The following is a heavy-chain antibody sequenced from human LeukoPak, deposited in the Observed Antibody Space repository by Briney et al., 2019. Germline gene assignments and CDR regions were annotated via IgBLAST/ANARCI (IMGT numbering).Heavy chain of an antibody. J-gene: IGHJ6*02. CDR3: VHCGGDCYPCCGMDG. Sequence: GGSLRLSCVVSGLSFSRYGMHWVRQAPGKGLDWVAVIWYDGDTKYYADSVKGRFTISRDNSKNTLFLQMNSLRAEDTAVYYCVHCGGDCYPCCGMDGWGQGTTVTVSS. CDR2: IWYDGDTK. D-gene: IGHD2-21*02. CDR1: GLSFSRYG. V-gene: IGHV3-33*01.